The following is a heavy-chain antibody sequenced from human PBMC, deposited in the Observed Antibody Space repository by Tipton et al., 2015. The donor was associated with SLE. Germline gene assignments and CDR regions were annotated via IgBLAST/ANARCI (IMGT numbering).Heavy chain of an antibody. CDR1: GGSISSGSYY. V-gene: IGHV4-61*02. CDR2: IYTSGST. J-gene: IGHJ6*03. D-gene: IGHD3-10*01. Sequence: TLSLTCTVSGGSISSGSYYWSWIRQPAGKGLEWIGCIYTSGSTNYNPSLKSRVTISVDTSKNQFSLKLSSVTAADTAVYYCARVRGSGFGGYMDVWGKGTTVTVSS. CDR3: ARVRGSGFGGYMDV.